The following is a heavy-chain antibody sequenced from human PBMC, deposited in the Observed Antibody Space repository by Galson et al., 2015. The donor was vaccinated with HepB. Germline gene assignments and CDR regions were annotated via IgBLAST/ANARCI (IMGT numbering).Heavy chain of an antibody. CDR1: GFTFSSYG. CDR2: ISYDGSNK. Sequence: SLRLSCAASGFTFSSYGMHWVRQAPGKGLEWVAVISYDGSNKYYADSVKGRFTISRDNSKNTLYLQMNSLRAEDTAVYYCAKDRLPAWLVVPAAMGPHYGMDVWGQGTTVTVSS. V-gene: IGHV3-30*18. J-gene: IGHJ6*02. D-gene: IGHD2-2*01. CDR3: AKDRLPAWLVVPAAMGPHYGMDV.